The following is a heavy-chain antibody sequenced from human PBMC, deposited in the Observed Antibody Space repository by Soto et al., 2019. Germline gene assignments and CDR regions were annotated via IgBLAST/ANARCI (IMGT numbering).Heavy chain of an antibody. CDR2: INHRGSA. D-gene: IGHD3-22*01. CDR1: GASVSSTYW. V-gene: IGHV4-4*02. CDR3: ARDYFDSSDYTTNWFDP. J-gene: IGHJ5*02. Sequence: SETLSLTCAVSGASVSSTYWWSWVRQPPGKGPEWIGEINHRGSANYNPSLKSRVTIFVDTSKNQFSLKLTSVTAADTALYYCARDYFDSSDYTTNWFDPWGQGALVTVSS.